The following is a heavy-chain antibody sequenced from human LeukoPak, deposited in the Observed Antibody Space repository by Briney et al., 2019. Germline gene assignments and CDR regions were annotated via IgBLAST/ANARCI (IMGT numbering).Heavy chain of an antibody. CDR3: ARDGDHSSGWLGLDY. CDR2: IYYSGST. Sequence: SETLSLTCTVSGGSISSYYWSWIRQPPGKGLEWIGYIYYSGSTNYNPSLKSRVTISVDTSKNQFSLKLSSVTAADTAVYYCARDGDHSSGWLGLDYWGQGTLVTVSS. V-gene: IGHV4-59*01. D-gene: IGHD6-19*01. J-gene: IGHJ4*02. CDR1: GGSISSYY.